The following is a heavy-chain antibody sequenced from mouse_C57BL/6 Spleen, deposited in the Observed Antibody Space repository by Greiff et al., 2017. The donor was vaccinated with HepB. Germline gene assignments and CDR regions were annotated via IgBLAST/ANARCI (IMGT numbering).Heavy chain of an antibody. D-gene: IGHD1-1*01. CDR3: ARSVTTVVARYFDV. CDR1: SYTFTSYW. V-gene: IGHV1-52*01. J-gene: IGHJ1*03. CDR2: IDPSDSET. Sequence: VQLQQPGAELVRPGSSVKLSCKASSYTFTSYWMHWVKQRPIQGLEWIGNIDPSDSETHYNQKFKDKATLTVDKSSSTAYMQLSSLTSEDSAVYYCARSVTTVVARYFDVWGTGTTVTVSS.